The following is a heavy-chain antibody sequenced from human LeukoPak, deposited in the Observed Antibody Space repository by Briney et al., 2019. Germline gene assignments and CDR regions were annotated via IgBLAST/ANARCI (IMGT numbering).Heavy chain of an antibody. V-gene: IGHV1-69*04. J-gene: IGHJ3*02. D-gene: IGHD3-16*01. CDR1: GGTFSTHA. CDR2: IIPILDIT. Sequence: SVKVSCKASGGTFSTHAISWVRQAPGQGLEWMGRIIPILDITNSAQKFQDRVTITADKSTSTAYMKLSSLRSDDTAVYYCANANPDGGDVFDIWGQGTVVTVSS. CDR3: ANANPDGGDVFDI.